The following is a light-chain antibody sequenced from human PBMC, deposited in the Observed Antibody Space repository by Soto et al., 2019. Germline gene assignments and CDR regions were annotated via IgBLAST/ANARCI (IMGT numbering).Light chain of an antibody. J-gene: IGLJ2*01. CDR3: QVWDSSSDHPRVV. Sequence: SYELTQPPSVSVAPGKTARITCGGNNMGSKSVHWYQQKPGQAPVLVIYYESDRPSGIPERFSGSNSGNTATLTISRVEAGYEADYYCQVWDSSSDHPRVVFGGGTKLTVL. CDR2: YES. V-gene: IGLV3-21*04. CDR1: NMGSKS.